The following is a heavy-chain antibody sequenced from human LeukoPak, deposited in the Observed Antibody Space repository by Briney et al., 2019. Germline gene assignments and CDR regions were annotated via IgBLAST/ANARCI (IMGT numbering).Heavy chain of an antibody. J-gene: IGHJ3*02. CDR2: IYSGGST. CDR3: AREGLLAGTRAFDI. D-gene: IGHD6-19*01. Sequence: GGSLRLSCAASGFTFSSYAMSWVRQAPGKGLEWVSVIYSGGSTYYADSVKGRFTISRDNSKNTLYLQMNSLRAEDTAVYYCAREGLLAGTRAFDIWGQGTMVTVSS. V-gene: IGHV3-53*01. CDR1: GFTFSSYA.